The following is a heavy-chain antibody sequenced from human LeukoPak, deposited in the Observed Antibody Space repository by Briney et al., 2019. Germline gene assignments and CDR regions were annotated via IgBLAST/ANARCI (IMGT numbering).Heavy chain of an antibody. D-gene: IGHD6-19*01. Sequence: GGSLRLSCAASGFTFSNYAMSWVRRAPGMGLEWVSAISGSGTTTYYADSVKGRFTISRDNSKNTLYLQMNTLRAEDTAVYYCARSSPVTGSNFDYWGQGTLVTVSS. CDR2: ISGSGTTT. CDR3: ARSSPVTGSNFDY. CDR1: GFTFSNYA. V-gene: IGHV3-23*01. J-gene: IGHJ4*02.